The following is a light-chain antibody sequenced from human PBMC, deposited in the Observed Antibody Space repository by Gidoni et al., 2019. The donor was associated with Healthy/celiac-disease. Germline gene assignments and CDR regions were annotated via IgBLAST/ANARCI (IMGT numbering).Light chain of an antibody. CDR1: QSISSY. CDR3: QHSYSTPIT. CDR2: AAS. J-gene: IGKJ5*01. V-gene: IGKV1-39*01. Sequence: DIQMTQSPSSLSASVGDRVTITCRVSQSISSYLNWYQQKPGKAPKLLIYAASSLQSGVPSRFSGSASGTDFTLTISSLQPEDFATYYCQHSYSTPITFGQGTRLEIK.